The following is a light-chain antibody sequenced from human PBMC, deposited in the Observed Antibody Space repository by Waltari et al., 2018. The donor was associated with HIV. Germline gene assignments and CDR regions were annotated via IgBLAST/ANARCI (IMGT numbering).Light chain of an antibody. CDR2: EVI. CDR1: SSDFGAYNL. CDR3: CSDSGTGVI. J-gene: IGLJ2*01. Sequence: QSALTQPASVSGSLGQSITISCSGTSSDFGAYNLVSWYQKYPGNAPKLMIFEVIKRPSGVSDRFSGSRSGNTAFLTIAELQTEDEGDYYCCSDSGTGVIFGGGTKVTVL. V-gene: IGLV2-23*02.